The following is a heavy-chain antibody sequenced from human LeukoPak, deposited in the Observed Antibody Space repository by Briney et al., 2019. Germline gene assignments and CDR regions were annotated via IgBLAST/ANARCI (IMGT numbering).Heavy chain of an antibody. J-gene: IGHJ4*02. CDR1: GFTFSSYA. CDR3: AKDMGYSSSWGDFDY. V-gene: IGHV3-23*01. Sequence: GGSLRLSCAASGFTFSSYAMSWVRQAPGMGLEWVSAISGSGGSTYYADSVKGRFTISRDNSKNTLYLQMNSLRAEDTAVYYCAKDMGYSSSWGDFDYWGQGTLVTVSS. D-gene: IGHD6-13*01. CDR2: ISGSGGST.